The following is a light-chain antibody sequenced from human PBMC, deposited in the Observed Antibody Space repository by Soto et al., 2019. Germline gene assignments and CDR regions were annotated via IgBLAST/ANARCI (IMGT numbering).Light chain of an antibody. CDR2: WAS. V-gene: IGKV4-1*01. CDR3: QQYDDTPPYT. J-gene: IGKJ2*01. CDR1: QSVLYSSNNKNY. Sequence: DIVMTQSPDSLAVSLGERATLNCRSSQSVLYSSNNKNYLAWYQKKPGQPPKLLISWASTRESGVPDRFSGIASGTDFTLTSSSLQAEDVAVYYCQQYDDTPPYTVGQGTKVEIK.